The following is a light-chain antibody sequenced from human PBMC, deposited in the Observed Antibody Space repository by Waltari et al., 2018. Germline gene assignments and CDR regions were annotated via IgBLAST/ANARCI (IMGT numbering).Light chain of an antibody. J-gene: IGLJ3*02. CDR2: RNN. V-gene: IGLV10-54*04. CDR1: NNNVGPEG. CDR3: SAWDGSLRGWV. Sequence: QAGLTQPPSVSKGLRQTATLTCIGNNNNVGPEGAAWLQQHQGHPPKLLSYRNNNRPSGISERFSASRSGNTASLTITELQPEDEADYYCSAWDGSLRGWVFGGGTKLTVL.